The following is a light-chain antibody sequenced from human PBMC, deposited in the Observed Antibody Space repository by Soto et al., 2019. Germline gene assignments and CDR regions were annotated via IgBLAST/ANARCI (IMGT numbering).Light chain of an antibody. J-gene: IGKJ1*01. Sequence: DIQMTQSPSTLSASVGDRVTITCRASQSISSWLAWYQQKPGKAPKLLIYDASSLESGVPSRFSGSGSGTDFTLTISSLQHDDFATYYCQQYNSYSWTFGQGTKVEIK. CDR3: QQYNSYSWT. CDR1: QSISSW. CDR2: DAS. V-gene: IGKV1-5*01.